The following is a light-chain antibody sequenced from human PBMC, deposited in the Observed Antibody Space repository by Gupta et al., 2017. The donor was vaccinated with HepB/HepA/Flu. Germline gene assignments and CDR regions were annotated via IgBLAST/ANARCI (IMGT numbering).Light chain of an antibody. V-gene: IGKV3-20*01. Sequence: EIVLTQSPGTLSLSPGERVTLSCRASQSVSSSYLAWYQQKPGQAPRLLISGASTRTTGIPDRFSGSGSGTDFTLTISRREPEDFAVYYCQQYGSSFGTFGQGTKVEIK. CDR3: QQYGSSFGT. J-gene: IGKJ1*01. CDR2: GAS. CDR1: QSVSSSY.